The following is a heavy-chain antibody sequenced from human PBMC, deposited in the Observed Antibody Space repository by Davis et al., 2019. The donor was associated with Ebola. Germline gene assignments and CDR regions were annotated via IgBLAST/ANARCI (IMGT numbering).Heavy chain of an antibody. V-gene: IGHV1-18*01. CDR2: IMGHSDQL. J-gene: IGHJ3*02. CDR3: ARGPSYDSGVIGAFDI. D-gene: IGHD4-17*01. Sequence: ASVKVSCKASGYPFTRHGIRWVRHAPVERTACLGWIMGHSDQLKYAPKVQARVTVTTDRSTNTAYLELRSLRSDDTAVYYCARGPSYDSGVIGAFDIWGQGTTVTVSS. CDR1: GYPFTRHG.